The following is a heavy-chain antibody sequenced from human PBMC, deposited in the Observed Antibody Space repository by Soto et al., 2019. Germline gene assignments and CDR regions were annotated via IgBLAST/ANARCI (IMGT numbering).Heavy chain of an antibody. CDR2: MNPDGSEQ. Sequence: EVHLVESGGALVQPGGSLRLSCAASGFTFSDYWMTWVRQTPGKGLEGVANMNPDGSEQYYLDSVKGRFTISRDNAKNSLYLQMNNLRGEDTAVYYCTRDLNYDCGPWGQGTQVIVSS. J-gene: IGHJ5*02. CDR1: GFTFSDYW. CDR3: TRDLNYDCGP. D-gene: IGHD2-21*01. V-gene: IGHV3-7*04.